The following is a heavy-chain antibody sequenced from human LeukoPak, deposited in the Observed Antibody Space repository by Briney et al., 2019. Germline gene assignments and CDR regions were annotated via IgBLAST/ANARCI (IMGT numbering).Heavy chain of an antibody. CDR1: GFTFSTYV. CDR2: ISGSGGST. J-gene: IGHJ4*02. D-gene: IGHD4-17*01. Sequence: GGSLRLSCSVSGFTFSTYVMHWVRQAPGKGLEWVSAISGSGGSTYYADSVKGRFTISRDNSKNTLYLQMNSLRAEDTAVYYCAKVAVTRIFDYWGQGTLVTVSS. CDR3: AKVAVTRIFDY. V-gene: IGHV3-23*01.